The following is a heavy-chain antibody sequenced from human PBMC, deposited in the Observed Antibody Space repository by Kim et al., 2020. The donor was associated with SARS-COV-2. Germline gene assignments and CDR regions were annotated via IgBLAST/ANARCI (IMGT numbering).Heavy chain of an antibody. CDR3: AREFGSGSRPFYYYYGMDV. J-gene: IGHJ6*02. CDR2: ISSSSYI. CDR1: GFTFSSYS. D-gene: IGHD3-10*01. Sequence: GGSLRLSCAASGFTFSSYSMNWVRQAPGKGLEWVSSISSSSYIYYADSVKGRFTISRDNAKNSLYLQMNSLRAEDTAVYYCAREFGSGSRPFYYYYGMDVWGQGTTVTVSS. V-gene: IGHV3-21*01.